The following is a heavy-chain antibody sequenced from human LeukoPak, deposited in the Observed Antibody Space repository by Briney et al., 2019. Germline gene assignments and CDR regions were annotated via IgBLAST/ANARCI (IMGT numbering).Heavy chain of an antibody. D-gene: IGHD2-15*01. CDR3: TRRVSATRWFDP. J-gene: IGHJ5*02. Sequence: GGSLRLSCAASGFTFSSYWMPWVRQATGKGLVWVSRINRDGSPTNYADSVKGRFTISRDNAENTLYLQMNSLRVEDTAVYYCTRRVSATRWFDPWGQGTLVTVSS. CDR1: GFTFSSYW. V-gene: IGHV3-74*01. CDR2: INRDGSPT.